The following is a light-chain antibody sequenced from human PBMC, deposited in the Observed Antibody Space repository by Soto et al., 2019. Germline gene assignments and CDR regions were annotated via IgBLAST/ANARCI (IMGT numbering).Light chain of an antibody. J-gene: IGLJ1*01. CDR2: DVS. CDR3: SSYTSSSTLV. CDR1: SSDVGGYNY. V-gene: IGLV2-14*01. Sequence: QSVLTQPASVSGSPGQSITISCTGTSSDVGGYNYVSWYQQHPGKAPKLMIYDVSNRPSGVSIRFSGSKSGNTASLTISRLQAEDEADYYCSSYTSSSTLVFGTGTKLTVL.